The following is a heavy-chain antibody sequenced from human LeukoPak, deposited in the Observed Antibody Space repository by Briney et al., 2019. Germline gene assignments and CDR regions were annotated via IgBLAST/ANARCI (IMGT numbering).Heavy chain of an antibody. V-gene: IGHV1-69*02. J-gene: IGHJ4*02. D-gene: IGHD3-10*01. CDR3: ARLSSITMVRGPPMGN. CDR2: IIPILGIA. Sequence: ASVKVSCKASGYTFTGYYMHWVRQAPGQGLEWMGRIIPILGIANYAQKFQGRVTITADKSTSTAYMELSSLRSEDTAVYYCARLSSITMVRGPPMGNWGQGTLVTVSS. CDR1: GYTFTGYY.